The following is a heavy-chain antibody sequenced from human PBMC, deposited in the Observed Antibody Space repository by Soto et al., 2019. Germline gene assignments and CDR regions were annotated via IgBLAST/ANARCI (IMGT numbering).Heavy chain of an antibody. J-gene: IGHJ6*04. Sequence: SETLSLTCPVSGGSISSSRYYWGWIRQPPGKGLEWIGSIYYSGSTYYNPSFKSRVTISVQTSNTQSTMKLCSVTAADXAVYHCASGYYDFWSGYHVYATDGRGKGTTVT. D-gene: IGHD3-3*01. CDR3: ASGYYDFWSGYHVYATDG. CDR1: GGSISSSRYY. V-gene: IGHV4-39*01. CDR2: IYYSGST.